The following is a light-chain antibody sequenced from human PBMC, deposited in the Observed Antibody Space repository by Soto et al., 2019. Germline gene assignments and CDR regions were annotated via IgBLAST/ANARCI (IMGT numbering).Light chain of an antibody. V-gene: IGKV3-11*01. CDR3: QQRSNWPPYT. Sequence: EIVLTQSPATPSLSPGERATLSCRASQSVSSYLAWYQQKPGQAPRLLIYDASNRATGIPARFSGSGSGTDFTLTISSLEPEDLAVYYGQQRSNWPPYTFGQGNKLEIK. CDR2: DAS. CDR1: QSVSSY. J-gene: IGKJ2*01.